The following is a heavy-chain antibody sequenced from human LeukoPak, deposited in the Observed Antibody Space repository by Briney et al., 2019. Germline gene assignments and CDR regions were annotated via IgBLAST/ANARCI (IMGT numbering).Heavy chain of an antibody. D-gene: IGHD3-22*01. CDR1: GGSISSYY. J-gene: IGHJ2*01. CDR3: AREWVVVITDPWWYSDL. Sequence: PSETLSLTCTVSGGSISSYYWSWIRQPAGKGLEWIGRIYTSGSTNYNPSLKSRVTMSVDTSKNQFSLKLSSVTAADTAVYYCAREWVVVITDPWWYSDLWGRGTLVTVSS. CDR2: IYTSGST. V-gene: IGHV4-4*07.